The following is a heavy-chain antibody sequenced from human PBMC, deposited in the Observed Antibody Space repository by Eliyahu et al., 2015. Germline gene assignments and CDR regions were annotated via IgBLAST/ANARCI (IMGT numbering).Heavy chain of an antibody. Sequence: EVQLVESGGGLVQPGGSLRLSCVATGFTXSSYVISWVRQAPGERLEWVSGISGSGSSTYYADSVRGRFTISRDNSKNTLYLEMNSLRAEDTAVYYCAKGLRNHHLSSSFDVWGQGTLVTVSS. CDR3: AKGLRNHHLSSSFDV. CDR1: GFTXSSYV. J-gene: IGHJ3*01. D-gene: IGHD1-14*01. CDR2: ISGSGSST. V-gene: IGHV3-23*04.